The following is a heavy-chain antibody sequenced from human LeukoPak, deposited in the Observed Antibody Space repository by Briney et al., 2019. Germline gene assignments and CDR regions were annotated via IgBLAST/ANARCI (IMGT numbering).Heavy chain of an antibody. CDR3: ARGLGDYDILTGYYTPFDY. Sequence: GGSLRLSCAASGFTFSSYGMHWVRQAPGKGLEWVAVIWYDGSNKYYADSVKGRFTISRDNSKNTLYLQMNSLRAEDTAVYYCARGLGDYDILTGYYTPFDYWGQGTLVTVSS. J-gene: IGHJ4*02. V-gene: IGHV3-33*01. CDR2: IWYDGSNK. D-gene: IGHD3-9*01. CDR1: GFTFSSYG.